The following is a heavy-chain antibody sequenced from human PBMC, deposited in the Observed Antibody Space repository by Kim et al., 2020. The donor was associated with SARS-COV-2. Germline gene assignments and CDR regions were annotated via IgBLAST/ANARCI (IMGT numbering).Heavy chain of an antibody. Sequence: SETLSLTCAVYGGSFSGYYWSWIRQPPGKGLEWIGEINHSGSTNYNPSLKSRVTISVDTSKNQFSLKLSSVTAADTAVYYCARGASGLQLWLPDYYYYYYGMDVWGQGTTVTVSS. J-gene: IGHJ6*02. CDR2: INHSGST. D-gene: IGHD5-18*01. V-gene: IGHV4-34*01. CDR1: GGSFSGYY. CDR3: ARGASGLQLWLPDYYYYYYGMDV.